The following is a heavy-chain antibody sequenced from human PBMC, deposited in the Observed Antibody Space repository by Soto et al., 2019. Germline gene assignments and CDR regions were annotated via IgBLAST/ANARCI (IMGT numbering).Heavy chain of an antibody. V-gene: IGHV6-1*01. CDR1: GDIVSSNSAA. D-gene: IGHD6-13*01. CDR2: TYYRSKWYN. J-gene: IGHJ4*02. Sequence: SQTLSLTCAISGDIVSSNSAAWNWIRQSPSRGLEWLGRTYYRSKWYNDYAVSVKSRITINPDTSKKQFSLQLNSVTPEDTAVYYCARLAAVTPPGRDYRGKGTPGTASS. CDR3: ARLAAVTPPGRDY.